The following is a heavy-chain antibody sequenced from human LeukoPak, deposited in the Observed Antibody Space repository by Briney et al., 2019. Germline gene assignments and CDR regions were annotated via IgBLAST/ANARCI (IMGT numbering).Heavy chain of an antibody. CDR2: IKQDGSEK. CDR3: ARDDYYDSSVNY. D-gene: IGHD3-22*01. CDR1: GFTFSSYW. Sequence: PGGSLRLFCAASGFTFSSYWMSRVRQAPGKGLEWVANIKQDGSEKYYVDSVKGRFTISRDNAKNSLYLQMNSLRAEDTAVYYCARDDYYDSSVNYWGQGTLVTVSS. V-gene: IGHV3-7*01. J-gene: IGHJ4*02.